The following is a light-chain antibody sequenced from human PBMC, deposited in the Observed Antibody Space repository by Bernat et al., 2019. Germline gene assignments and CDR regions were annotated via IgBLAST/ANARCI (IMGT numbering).Light chain of an antibody. CDR2: EVT. Sequence: QSALTQPASVSGSPGQSITISCTGTSSDVGGYNYVSWYQQHPGKAPKLMIYEVTKRPAGVSDRFSGSKSGSTASLTISGLQAEDESHYYCCSYASSDTYVFGSGTRVTVL. V-gene: IGLV2-23*02. CDR3: CSYASSDTYV. CDR1: SSDVGGYNY. J-gene: IGLJ1*01.